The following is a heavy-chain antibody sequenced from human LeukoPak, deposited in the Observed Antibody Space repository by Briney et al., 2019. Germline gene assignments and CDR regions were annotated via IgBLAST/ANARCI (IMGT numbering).Heavy chain of an antibody. J-gene: IGHJ4*02. CDR1: GFTFNSYA. D-gene: IGHD6-19*01. CDR2: IRDSGGRT. CDR3: AKRNTSGWYNFDY. V-gene: IGHV3-23*01. Sequence: GGSLRLSCAASGFTFNSYAMSWVRQAPGKGLEWVSAIRDSGGRTYYADSVKGRFTISRDNSKNTLYLQMNSLRADDTAVYYCAKRNTSGWYNFDYWGQGTLVTVSS.